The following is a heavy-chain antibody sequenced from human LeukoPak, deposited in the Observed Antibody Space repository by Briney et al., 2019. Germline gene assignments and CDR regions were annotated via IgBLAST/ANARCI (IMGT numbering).Heavy chain of an antibody. CDR2: ISYDGSNK. D-gene: IGHD3-3*01. CDR1: GFTFSSYA. Sequence: PGGSLRLSCAASGFTFSSYAMHWVRQAPGKGLEWVAVISYDGSNKYYADSVKGRFTISRDNSKNTLYLQMNSLRAEDTAVYYCARDTSFWTSGGFDYWGQGTLVTVSS. V-gene: IGHV3-30-3*01. J-gene: IGHJ4*02. CDR3: ARDTSFWTSGGFDY.